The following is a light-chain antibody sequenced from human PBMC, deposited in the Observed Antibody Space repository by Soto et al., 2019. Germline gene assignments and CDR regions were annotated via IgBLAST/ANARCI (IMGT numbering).Light chain of an antibody. CDR1: QSIASN. CDR3: QQSSTSRA. Sequence: DIQMTQSPSSLSASVGDRVTITCRASQSIASNLNWYQQKPGKVPKLLIYSASSLQSGVPSRFSGSGSGTDFTLTIISLQPEDFASYYYQQSSTSRAFGPGTRVDIK. J-gene: IGKJ3*01. V-gene: IGKV1-39*01. CDR2: SAS.